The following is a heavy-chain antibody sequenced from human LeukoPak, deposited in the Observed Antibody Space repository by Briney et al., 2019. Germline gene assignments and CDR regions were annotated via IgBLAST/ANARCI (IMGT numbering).Heavy chain of an antibody. J-gene: IGHJ4*02. CDR2: INHSGST. CDR1: GVSFSGYY. V-gene: IGHV4-34*01. D-gene: IGHD2-2*01. Sequence: SETLSLTCAVYGVSFSGYYWSWIRQPPGKGLEWIGEINHSGSTNYNPSLKSRVTISVDTSKNQFSLKLSSVTAADTAVYYCAATTVVVPAATDYWGQGTLVTVSS. CDR3: AATTVVVPAATDY.